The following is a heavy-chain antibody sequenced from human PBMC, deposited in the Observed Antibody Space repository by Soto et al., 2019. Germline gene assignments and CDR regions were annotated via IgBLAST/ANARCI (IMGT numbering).Heavy chain of an antibody. CDR1: GGSFSGYY. V-gene: IGHV4-34*01. CDR2: INHSGST. D-gene: IGHD6-6*01. CDR3: ARGIKRGAAQRKNWVDP. J-gene: IGHJ5*02. Sequence: SETLSLTCAVYGGSFSGYYWSWIRQPPGKGLEWIGEINHSGSTNYNPSLKSRVTISVDTSKNQFSLKLSSVTAADTAVYYCARGIKRGAAQRKNWVDPWGQGTLVTVSS.